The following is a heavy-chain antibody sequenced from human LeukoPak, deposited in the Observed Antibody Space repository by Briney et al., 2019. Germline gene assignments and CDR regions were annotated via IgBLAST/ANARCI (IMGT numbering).Heavy chain of an antibody. CDR3: ARGTATHQYSFDY. V-gene: IGHV3-30*02. CDR1: GFTFSNYG. D-gene: IGHD2-2*01. CDR2: TRYDKSDI. Sequence: GGSLRLSCAASGFTFSNYGMHWVRQAPGKGLEWVAPTRYDKSDIYYVDSVKGRFTISRDNSKNILYLQMNSLRAEDTAVYFCARGTATHQYSFDYWGQGTLVTVSS. J-gene: IGHJ4*02.